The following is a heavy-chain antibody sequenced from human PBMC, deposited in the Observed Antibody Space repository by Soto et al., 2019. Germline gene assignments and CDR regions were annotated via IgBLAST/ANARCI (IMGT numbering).Heavy chain of an antibody. V-gene: IGHV1-2*02. Sequence: QVQLVQSGAEVKKPGASVKVSCKASGYTFTGYYMHWVRQAPGQGLEWMGWINPNSGGTNYAQKFQGRVTMTRDTSISTAYMELSRLRSDDTAVYYCARTPLSYGGNSAYYYYGMDVWGQGTTVTVSS. CDR2: INPNSGGT. CDR3: ARTPLSYGGNSAYYYYGMDV. CDR1: GYTFTGYY. D-gene: IGHD4-17*01. J-gene: IGHJ6*02.